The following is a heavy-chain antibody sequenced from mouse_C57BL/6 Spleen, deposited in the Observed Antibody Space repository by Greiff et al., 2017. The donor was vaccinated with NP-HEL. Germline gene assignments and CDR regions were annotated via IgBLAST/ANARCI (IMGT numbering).Heavy chain of an antibody. J-gene: IGHJ3*01. V-gene: IGHV1-82*01. CDR2: IYPGDGDT. CDR1: GYAFSSSW. CDR3: ARSDSAWSAY. Sequence: LQESGPELVKPGASVKISCKASGYAFSSSWMNWVKQRPGKGLEWIGRIYPGDGDTNYNGKFKGKATLTADKSSSTAYMQLSSLTSEDSAVYFCARSDSAWSAYWGQGTLVTVSA.